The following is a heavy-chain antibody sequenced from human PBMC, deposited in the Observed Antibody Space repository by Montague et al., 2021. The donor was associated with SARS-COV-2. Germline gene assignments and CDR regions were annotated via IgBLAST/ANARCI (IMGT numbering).Heavy chain of an antibody. D-gene: IGHD4-23*01. CDR3: ARTYYGGRPFDY. V-gene: IGHV2-70*11. J-gene: IGHJ4*02. CDR2: IDWDDDK. Sequence: PALVKPTQTLTLTCTFSRFSLSTSGMCVSWIRQPPGKALEWLARIDWDDDKYYSTSLKTRLTISKDISKNKVVLTMTNMDPVDTATYYCARTYYGGRPFDYWGQGTLVTVSS. CDR1: RFSLSTSGMC.